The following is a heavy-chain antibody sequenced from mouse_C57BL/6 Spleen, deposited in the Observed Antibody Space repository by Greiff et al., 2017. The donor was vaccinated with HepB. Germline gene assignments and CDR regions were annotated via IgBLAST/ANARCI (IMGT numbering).Heavy chain of an antibody. D-gene: IGHD4-1*01. CDR1: GFSLTSYG. Sequence: QVHVKQSGPGLVQPSQRLSITCTVSGFSLTSYGVHWVRQSPGKGLEWLGVIWSGGSTDYNAAFISRLSISKDNSKSQVFFKMNSLQADDTAIYYCATNWDWYFDVWGTGTTVTVSS. J-gene: IGHJ1*03. V-gene: IGHV2-2*01. CDR3: ATNWDWYFDV. CDR2: IWSGGST.